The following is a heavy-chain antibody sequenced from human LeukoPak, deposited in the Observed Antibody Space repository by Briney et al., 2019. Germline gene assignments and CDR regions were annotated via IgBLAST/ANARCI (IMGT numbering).Heavy chain of an antibody. Sequence: SETLSLTCAVYGGSFSGYYWSWIRQPPGKGLEWIGEINHSGSTNYNPSLKSRVTISVDTSKNQFSLKLTSVTAADTAVYYCARVYGAGYDFRGAFDIWGQGTMVTVSS. D-gene: IGHD5-12*01. J-gene: IGHJ3*02. CDR2: INHSGST. V-gene: IGHV4-34*01. CDR1: GGSFSGYY. CDR3: ARVYGAGYDFRGAFDI.